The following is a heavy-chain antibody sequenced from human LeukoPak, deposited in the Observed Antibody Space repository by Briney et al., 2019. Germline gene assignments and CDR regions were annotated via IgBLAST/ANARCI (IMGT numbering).Heavy chain of an antibody. V-gene: IGHV3-48*04. CDR3: ARDTPLWFGERGFDY. Sequence: PGGSLRLSCAASGFTFSSYSMNWVRQAPGKGLEWVSYISSSSSTIYYADSVKGRFTISRDNAKNSLYLQMNSLRAEDTAVYYCARDTPLWFGERGFDYWGQGTLVTVSS. CDR2: ISSSSSTI. CDR1: GFTFSSYS. J-gene: IGHJ4*02. D-gene: IGHD3-10*01.